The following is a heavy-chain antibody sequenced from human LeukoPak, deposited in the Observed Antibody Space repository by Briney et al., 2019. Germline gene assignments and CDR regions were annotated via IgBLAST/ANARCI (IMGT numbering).Heavy chain of an antibody. J-gene: IGHJ4*02. CDR2: INPNSGDT. CDR3: ATLMAHLDY. CDR1: GYTFTSYY. V-gene: IGHV1-2*02. D-gene: IGHD2-8*01. Sequence: ASVKVSCKASGYTFTSYYMHWVRQAPGQGLEWMGWINPNSGDTNYAQKFQGRVTMTRDTTISTAYMGLSRLRSDDTAVFYCATLMAHLDYWGQGTLVTVSS.